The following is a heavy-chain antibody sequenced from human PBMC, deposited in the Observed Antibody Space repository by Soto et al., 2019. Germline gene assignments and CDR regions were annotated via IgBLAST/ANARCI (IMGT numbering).Heavy chain of an antibody. V-gene: IGHV1-2*04. Sequence: ASVKVSCKASGYTFTGYYMHWVRQAPGQGLEWMGWINPNSGGTNYAQKFQGWVTMTRDTSISTAYMELSRLRSDDTAVYYCARDGPSGWFARPHYGMDVLGQGTTVTVSS. D-gene: IGHD3-10*01. CDR3: ARDGPSGWFARPHYGMDV. CDR1: GYTFTGYY. CDR2: INPNSGGT. J-gene: IGHJ6*02.